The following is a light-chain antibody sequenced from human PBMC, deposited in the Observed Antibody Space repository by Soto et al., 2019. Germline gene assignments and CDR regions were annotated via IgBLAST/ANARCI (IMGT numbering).Light chain of an antibody. CDR2: KAS. CDR3: RQYVSYPVT. J-gene: IGKJ4*01. Sequence: DIQMTQSPSTLSASVGDRVTITCRASQSISHSLAWYQQKPGKAPNLLIYKASSLESGVPSRFSGSGSGTEFTLTISSLQPDDFATYYCRQYVSYPVTFGGGTKVEMK. CDR1: QSISHS. V-gene: IGKV1-5*03.